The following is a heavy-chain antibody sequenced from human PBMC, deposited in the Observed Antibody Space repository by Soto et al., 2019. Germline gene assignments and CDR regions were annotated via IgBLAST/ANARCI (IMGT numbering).Heavy chain of an antibody. CDR1: GGSVSTNSYS. CDR3: ARFNGYCVSTNCHGYYGMDV. Sequence: QLQLQESGPGLVKPSETLSLTCTVSGGSVSTNSYSWGWIRQSPGKGLEWIGTIYSSENTYYNPSLLRRVTISVDTSKNDSSLRLSSVTAADTAVYYCARFNGYCVSTNCHGYYGMDVWGQGTTVTVSS. D-gene: IGHD2-2*03. CDR2: IYSSENT. V-gene: IGHV4-39*02. J-gene: IGHJ6*02.